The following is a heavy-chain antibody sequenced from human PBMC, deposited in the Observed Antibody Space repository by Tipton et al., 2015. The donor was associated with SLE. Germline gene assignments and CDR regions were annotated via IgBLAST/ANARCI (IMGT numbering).Heavy chain of an antibody. CDR1: GGSISSGSYY. J-gene: IGHJ4*02. D-gene: IGHD1-1*01. Sequence: TLSLTCTVSGGSISSGSYYWSWIRQPAGKGLEWIGSIYHSGSTYYNPSLKSRVTISVDTSKNQFSLKLSSVTAADTAVYYCARDQGERSSWGQGTLVTVSS. CDR3: ARDQGERSS. V-gene: IGHV4-39*07. CDR2: IYHSGST.